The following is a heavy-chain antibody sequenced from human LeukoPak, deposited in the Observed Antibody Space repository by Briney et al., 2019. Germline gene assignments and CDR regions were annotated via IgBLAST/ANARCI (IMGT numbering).Heavy chain of an antibody. CDR1: GFTFSSYA. D-gene: IGHD3-22*01. V-gene: IGHV3-23*01. CDR3: AKVRGGYYYDSSGYYHAYFDY. J-gene: IGHJ4*02. CDR2: ISGSGGST. Sequence: GGSLRLSCAASGFTFSSYAMSWVRQAPGKGLEWVSAISGSGGSTYYADSVKGRFTISRDNSKNTLYLQMNSLRAEDTAVYYCAKVRGGYYYDSSGYYHAYFDYWGQGTLVTVSS.